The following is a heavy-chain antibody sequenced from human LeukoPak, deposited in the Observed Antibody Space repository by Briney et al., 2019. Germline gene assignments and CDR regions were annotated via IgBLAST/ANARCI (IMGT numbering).Heavy chain of an antibody. CDR3: VKASGKAVIDY. D-gene: IGHD3-10*01. V-gene: IGHV1-3*01. Sequence: ASVKVSCKASGYTFTSYAMHWVRQAPGQRLEWMGWINAGNGNTKYSQKFQGRVTITRDTSASTAYMELSSLRSEDTAVYYCVKASGKAVIDYWGQGTLVTVSS. J-gene: IGHJ4*02. CDR1: GYTFTSYA. CDR2: INAGNGNT.